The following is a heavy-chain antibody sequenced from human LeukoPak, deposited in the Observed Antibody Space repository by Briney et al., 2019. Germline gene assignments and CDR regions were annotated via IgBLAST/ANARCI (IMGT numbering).Heavy chain of an antibody. J-gene: IGHJ4*02. Sequence: PSETLSLTCTVSGGSISSYYWSWIRQPPGKGLEWIGEINHSGSTNYNPSLKSRVTISVDTSKNQFSLKLSSVTAADTAVYYCARGPHLFDYWGQGTLVTVSS. CDR1: GGSISSYY. V-gene: IGHV4-34*01. CDR2: INHSGST. CDR3: ARGPHLFDY.